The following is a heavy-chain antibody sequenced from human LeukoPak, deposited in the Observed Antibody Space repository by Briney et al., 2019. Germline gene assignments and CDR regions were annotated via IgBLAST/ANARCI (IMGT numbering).Heavy chain of an antibody. D-gene: IGHD2-15*01. CDR3: ARRGVVAATFFDY. J-gene: IGHJ4*02. Sequence: SETLSLTCTVSGGSISSYYWSWIRRPPGKGLEWIGYIYYSGSTNYNPSLKSRVTISVDTSKNQFSLKLSSVTAADTAVYYCARRGVVAATFFDYWGQGTLVTVSS. V-gene: IGHV4-59*08. CDR2: IYYSGST. CDR1: GGSISSYY.